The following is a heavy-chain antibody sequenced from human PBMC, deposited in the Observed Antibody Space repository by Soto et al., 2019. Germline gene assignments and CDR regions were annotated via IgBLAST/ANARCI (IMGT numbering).Heavy chain of an antibody. CDR2: ISSGGNTI. J-gene: IGHJ5*02. CDR1: GFTFSDFD. V-gene: IGHV3-11*01. CDR3: ARAAGRLDP. Sequence: QVQLVESGGGLVEPGGSLRLSCAASGFTFSDFDMTWIRQAPGKGLEWVAYISSGGNTISYADSVKGRFTISRDNANNTVYQQINSLRADDTAMDYCARAAGRLDPWGQGTLVTVSS.